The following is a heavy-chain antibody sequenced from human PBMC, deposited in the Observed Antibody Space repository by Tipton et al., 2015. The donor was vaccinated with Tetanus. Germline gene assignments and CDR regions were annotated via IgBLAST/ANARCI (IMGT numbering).Heavy chain of an antibody. CDR3: ATMTPVDWYFDL. V-gene: IGHV1-18*01. D-gene: IGHD4-23*01. J-gene: IGHJ2*01. CDR1: GYSFTSYG. CDR2: ITPYNGHT. Sequence: QLVQSGVEMKKPGASVKVSCTANGYSFTSYGISWVRQAPGQGLEWVGWITPYNGHTDLAQKVQGRVTMTTDASLRTAYLELRSLRSDDTAVYYCATMTPVDWYFDLWGRGTLVTVSS.